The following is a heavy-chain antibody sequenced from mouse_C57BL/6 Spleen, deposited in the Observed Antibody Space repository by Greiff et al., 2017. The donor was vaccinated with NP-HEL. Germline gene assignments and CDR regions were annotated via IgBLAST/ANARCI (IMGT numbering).Heavy chain of an antibody. Sequence: QVQLQQSGAELVRPGTSVKLSCKASGYTFTSYWMHWVKQRPGQGLEWIGVIDPSDSYTNYNQKFKGKATLTVDTSSSTAYMQLSSLTSEDSAVYYCAYMSNYDAMDYWGQGTSVTVSS. CDR3: AYMSNYDAMDY. J-gene: IGHJ4*01. V-gene: IGHV1-59*01. D-gene: IGHD2-5*01. CDR1: GYTFTSYW. CDR2: IDPSDSYT.